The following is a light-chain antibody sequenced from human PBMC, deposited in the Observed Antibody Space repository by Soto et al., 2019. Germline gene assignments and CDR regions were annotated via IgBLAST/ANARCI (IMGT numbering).Light chain of an antibody. Sequence: DIQVTQSPSTLSASVGDRVTITCRASQSISSWLAWYQQKPGKAPKALIYKASSLESGVPSRFSGSESGTEFTLTISSLQPDDFATYYCQQYNTFTWTFGQGTKVEVK. J-gene: IGKJ1*01. CDR3: QQYNTFTWT. CDR2: KAS. CDR1: QSISSW. V-gene: IGKV1-5*03.